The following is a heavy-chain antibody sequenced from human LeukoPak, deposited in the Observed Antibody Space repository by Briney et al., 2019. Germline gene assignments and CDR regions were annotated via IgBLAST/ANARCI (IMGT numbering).Heavy chain of an antibody. V-gene: IGHV4-34*01. J-gene: IGHJ4*02. D-gene: IGHD3-3*01. Sequence: PSETLSLTCAVYGGSFSGYYWSLIRQPPGKGLEWIGEINHSGSTNYNPSLKSRVTISVDTSKNQFSLKLSSVTAADTAVYYCARRYYDFWSGYYTWGQGTLVTVSS. CDR2: INHSGST. CDR3: ARRYYDFWSGYYT. CDR1: GGSFSGYY.